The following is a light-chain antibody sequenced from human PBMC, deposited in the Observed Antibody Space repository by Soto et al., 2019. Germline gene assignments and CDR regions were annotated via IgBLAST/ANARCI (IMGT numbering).Light chain of an antibody. Sequence: QSALTQPASVSGSPGQSITISCTGTSSDVGGYNYVSWYQQHPGNAPKLMIYDVSNRPSGVSNRFSGSKSGNTASLTISGLLAEDDADYYCISYTSSSTLVVFGTGTKLTVL. CDR2: DVS. J-gene: IGLJ1*01. V-gene: IGLV2-14*01. CDR1: SSDVGGYNY. CDR3: ISYTSSSTLVV.